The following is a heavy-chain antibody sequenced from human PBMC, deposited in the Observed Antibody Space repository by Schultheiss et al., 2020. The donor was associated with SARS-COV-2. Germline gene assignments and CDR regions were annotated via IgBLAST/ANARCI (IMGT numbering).Heavy chain of an antibody. CDR2: MSTTSSYI. Sequence: GGSLRLSCTASGFTFSSYSMNWVRQAPGKGLEWVSFMSTTSSYIYYADSVKGRFTISRDNSKNTLYLQMNSLRAEDTAVYYCARGGSGVGGYFDYWGQGTLVTVSS. J-gene: IGHJ4*02. D-gene: IGHD3-16*01. V-gene: IGHV3-21*01. CDR3: ARGGSGVGGYFDY. CDR1: GFTFSSYS.